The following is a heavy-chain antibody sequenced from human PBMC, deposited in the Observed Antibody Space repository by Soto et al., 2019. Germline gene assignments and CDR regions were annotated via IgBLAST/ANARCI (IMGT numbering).Heavy chain of an antibody. CDR3: PRIATTTLGGPIDY. D-gene: IGHD4-4*01. CDR2: IYYSGST. J-gene: IGHJ4*02. CDR1: GGSISSYY. V-gene: IGHV4-59*08. Sequence: PSETLSLTCTVSGGSISSYYWSWIRQPPGKGLEWIGYIYYSGSTNYNPSLKSRVTISVDTSKNQFSLKLSSVTAADTAVYYCPRIATTTLGGPIDYWGRGTLVTVSS.